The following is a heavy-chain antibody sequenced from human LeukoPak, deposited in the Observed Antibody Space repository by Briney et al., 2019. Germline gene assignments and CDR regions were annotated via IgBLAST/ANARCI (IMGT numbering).Heavy chain of an antibody. CDR3: ASEKVDRLGYFDY. Sequence: PSQTLSLTCTVSGGSISSGDYYWSWIRQPPGKGLEWIGYIYYTGSTSYNPSLKSRVTISIDKSKNQFSLNLNSVTAADTAVYYCASEKVDRLGYFDYWGQGTLVTVSS. J-gene: IGHJ4*02. CDR1: GGSISSGDYY. V-gene: IGHV4-61*08. CDR2: IYYTGST. D-gene: IGHD2-15*01.